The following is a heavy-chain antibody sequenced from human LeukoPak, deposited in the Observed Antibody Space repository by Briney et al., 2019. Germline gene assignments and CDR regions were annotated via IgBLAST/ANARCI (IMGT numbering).Heavy chain of an antibody. CDR3: ARDGYCGGDCQSPRFAFDI. Sequence: SETLSLTCAVYGGSFSGYYWSWIRQPPGKGLEWIGEINHSGSTNYNPSLKSRVTISVDTSKNQFSLKLSSVTAADTAVYYCARDGYCGGDCQSPRFAFDIWGQGTMVTVSS. V-gene: IGHV4-34*01. D-gene: IGHD2-21*02. J-gene: IGHJ3*02. CDR1: GGSFSGYY. CDR2: INHSGST.